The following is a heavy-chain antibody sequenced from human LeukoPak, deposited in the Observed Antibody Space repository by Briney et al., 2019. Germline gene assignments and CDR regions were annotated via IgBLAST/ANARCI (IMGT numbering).Heavy chain of an antibody. Sequence: GGSLRLSCAASGFTFSNYAMSWVRQAPGEGLEWVSTISGTGDTTYYADSLKGRLTISRDNSKNTLYLQMSSLRANDTAVYYCTKGGWGTVLDYWGQGTLVTVSS. V-gene: IGHV3-23*01. CDR1: GFTFSNYA. J-gene: IGHJ4*02. D-gene: IGHD3-10*01. CDR3: TKGGWGTVLDY. CDR2: ISGTGDTT.